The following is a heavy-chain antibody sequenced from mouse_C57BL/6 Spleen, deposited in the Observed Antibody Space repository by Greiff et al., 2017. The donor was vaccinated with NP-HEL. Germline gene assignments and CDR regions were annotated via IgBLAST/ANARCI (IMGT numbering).Heavy chain of an antibody. CDR1: GYTFTDYY. D-gene: IGHD2-3*01. J-gene: IGHJ2*01. Sequence: EVQLQQSGPELVKPGASVKISCKASGYTFTDYYMNWVKQSHGKSLEWIGDINPNNGGTSYNQKFKGKATLTVDKSSSTAYMELRSLTSEDSAVYYCARFGYYVEYFDYWGQGTTLTVSS. CDR3: ARFGYYVEYFDY. CDR2: INPNNGGT. V-gene: IGHV1-26*01.